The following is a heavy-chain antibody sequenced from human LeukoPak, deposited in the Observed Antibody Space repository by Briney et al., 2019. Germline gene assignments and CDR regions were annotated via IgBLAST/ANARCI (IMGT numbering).Heavy chain of an antibody. Sequence: SETLSLTCTVSGGSVSSGSYYWSWTRQPPGKGLEWIGYFYYSGTTNYNPSLKSRVTISVETSKNHFSLKLSSVTAADTAVYYCARVVITQGSYFDYWGQGTLVTVSS. CDR3: ARVVITQGSYFDY. V-gene: IGHV4-61*03. CDR2: FYYSGTT. J-gene: IGHJ4*02. D-gene: IGHD3-22*01. CDR1: GGSVSSGSYY.